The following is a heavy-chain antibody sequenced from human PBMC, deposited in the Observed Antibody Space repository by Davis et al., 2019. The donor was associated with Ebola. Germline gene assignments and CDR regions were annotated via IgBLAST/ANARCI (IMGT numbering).Heavy chain of an antibody. J-gene: IGHJ4*02. Sequence: PGGSLRLSCAASGFTFSNYWMSWVRQAPGKGLEWVANIKQDGGAKYFVDSVKGRFTISRDNSKNLVFLQMNSLRADDTAMFFCAKGPNDGSLDSWGQGTLVTVSS. CDR3: AKGPNDGSLDS. D-gene: IGHD1-26*01. V-gene: IGHV3-7*03. CDR1: GFTFSNYW. CDR2: IKQDGGAK.